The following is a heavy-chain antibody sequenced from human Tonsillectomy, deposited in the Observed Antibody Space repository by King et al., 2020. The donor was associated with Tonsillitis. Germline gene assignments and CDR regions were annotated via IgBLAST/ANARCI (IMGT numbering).Heavy chain of an antibody. CDR3: ARNHGNIAAAPLDV. Sequence: QLVQSGGGVVQPGRSLRLSCAASGFTFRNYAFHWVRQAPGKGLEWVALISYDGYYSSYSDSVKGRFTISRELSKETLYLQMNSLGTGDTAVYYCARNHGNIAAAPLDVWGQGTMVTVSS. D-gene: IGHD6-13*01. V-gene: IGHV3-30-3*01. CDR1: GFTFRNYA. CDR2: ISYDGYYS. J-gene: IGHJ3*01.